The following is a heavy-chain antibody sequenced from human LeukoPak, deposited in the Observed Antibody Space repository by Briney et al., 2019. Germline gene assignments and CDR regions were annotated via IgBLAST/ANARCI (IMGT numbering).Heavy chain of an antibody. V-gene: IGHV1-18*01. J-gene: IGHJ5*02. CDR1: GYTFTSYG. CDR2: ISAYNGNT. D-gene: IGHD2-8*01. Sequence: ASVEVSCKASGYTFTSYGISWVRQAPGQGLEWMGWISAYNGNTNYAQKLQGRVTMTTDTSTSTAYMELRSLRSDDTAVYYCARHPPYCTNGVCYIADWFDPWGQGTLVTVSS. CDR3: ARHPPYCTNGVCYIADWFDP.